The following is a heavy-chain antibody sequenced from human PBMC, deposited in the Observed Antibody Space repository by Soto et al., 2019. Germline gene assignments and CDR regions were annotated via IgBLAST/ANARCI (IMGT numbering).Heavy chain of an antibody. Sequence: AGGSLRLSCAVSGFTFNNYAMGWVRQASGKGLEWVSAITDSGGDTYSADSVKGRFTISRDNSKNTLYLQMNSLRAEDTAIYYCAKLGSSSWSPHYYFDYWGQGTLVTVSS. CDR3: AKLGSSSWSPHYYFDY. CDR2: ITDSGGDT. D-gene: IGHD2-2*01. J-gene: IGHJ4*02. CDR1: GFTFNNYA. V-gene: IGHV3-23*01.